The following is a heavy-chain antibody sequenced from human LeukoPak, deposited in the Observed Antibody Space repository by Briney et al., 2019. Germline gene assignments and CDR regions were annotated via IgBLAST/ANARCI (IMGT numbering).Heavy chain of an antibody. V-gene: IGHV4-39*01. J-gene: IGHJ2*01. CDR1: GGSITTSSYY. D-gene: IGHD2/OR15-2a*01. CDR3: ARAFRARYFDL. CDR2: IYYSGST. Sequence: SQTLSLTCTVSGGSITTSSYYWGWIRQPPGEGLEWIGIIYYSGSTYYNPSLKGRVTISVDTSKNQFSLKLSSVTAADTAVYYCARAFRARYFDLWGRGTLVTVSS.